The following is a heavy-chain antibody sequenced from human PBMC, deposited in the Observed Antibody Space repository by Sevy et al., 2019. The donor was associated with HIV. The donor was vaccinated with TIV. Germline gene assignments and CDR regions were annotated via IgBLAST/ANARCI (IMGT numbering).Heavy chain of an antibody. Sequence: GGSLRLSCAASGFTFSSHSMNWVRQTPGKGLEWISYISGTGNTIYYADSVKGRFTISSDNAKNSLYLKLKSLGDEETAIYYCARVPPYYDSNVSDFWGQGSLVTVSS. CDR2: ISGTGNTI. CDR1: GFTFSSHS. D-gene: IGHD3-22*01. J-gene: IGHJ4*02. CDR3: ARVPPYYDSNVSDF. V-gene: IGHV3-48*02.